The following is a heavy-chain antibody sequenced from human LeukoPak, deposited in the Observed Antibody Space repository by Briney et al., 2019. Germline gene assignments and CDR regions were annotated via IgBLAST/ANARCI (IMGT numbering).Heavy chain of an antibody. Sequence: GGSLRLSCAASGFTFSSYGMHWVRQAPGKGLEWVAVIWYVGSNKYYADSMKGRFTISRDNSKNTLYLQMSSLRAEDTAVYYCAKGPRGSYYYDSSGYYDWYFDLWGRGTLVTVSS. CDR1: GFTFSSYG. CDR2: IWYVGSNK. CDR3: AKGPRGSYYYDSSGYYDWYFDL. J-gene: IGHJ2*01. D-gene: IGHD3-22*01. V-gene: IGHV3-33*06.